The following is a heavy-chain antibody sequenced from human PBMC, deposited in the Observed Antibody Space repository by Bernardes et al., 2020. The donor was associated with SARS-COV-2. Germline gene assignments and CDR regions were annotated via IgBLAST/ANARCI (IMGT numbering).Heavy chain of an antibody. CDR3: ARVRYGDHSLYDY. Sequence: VGSLILSCAASGFTFSSYWMHWVRQAPGQGLVWVSHINSDETSTDYADSVKGRFTISRDNAKNTLYLQMNSLRAEDTAVYYCARVRYGDHSLYDYWGQGTLVTVSS. J-gene: IGHJ4*02. CDR1: GFTFSSYW. CDR2: INSDETST. V-gene: IGHV3-74*01. D-gene: IGHD4-17*01.